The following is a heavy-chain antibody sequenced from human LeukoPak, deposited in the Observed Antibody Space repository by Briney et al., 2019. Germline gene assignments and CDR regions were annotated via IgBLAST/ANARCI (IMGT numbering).Heavy chain of an antibody. CDR1: GGSFSGYY. V-gene: IGHV4-34*01. Sequence: SETLSLTCAVYGGSFSGYYWSWIRQPPGKGLEWIGEINHSGSTNYNPSLKSRVTISVDTSKNQFSLKLSSVTAADTAVYYCARGRDYFDYWGQGTLVTVSS. CDR2: INHSGST. CDR3: ARGRDYFDY. J-gene: IGHJ4*02.